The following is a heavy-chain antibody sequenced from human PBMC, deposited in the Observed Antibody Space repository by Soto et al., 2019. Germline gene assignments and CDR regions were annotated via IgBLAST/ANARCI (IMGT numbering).Heavy chain of an antibody. Sequence: PGGSLRLSCAASGFTFSSYGMHWVRQAPGKGLEWVAVIWYDGSNKYYADSVKGRFTISRDNSKNTLYLQMNSLRAEDTAVYYCARDLGRGLAVAGTHLSYWGQGTLVTVSS. V-gene: IGHV3-33*01. J-gene: IGHJ4*02. D-gene: IGHD6-19*01. CDR2: IWYDGSNK. CDR1: GFTFSSYG. CDR3: ARDLGRGLAVAGTHLSY.